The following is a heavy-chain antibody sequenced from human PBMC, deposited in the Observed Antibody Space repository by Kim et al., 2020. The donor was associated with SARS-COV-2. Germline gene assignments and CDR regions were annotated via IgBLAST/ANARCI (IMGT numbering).Heavy chain of an antibody. CDR1: GYRFTTSY. V-gene: IGHV1-46*01. Sequence: SVKVSCKASGYRFTTSYIHWVRQAPGQGLEWMGIINPSVGSTSYAQKFQDRVIMTRDTSTSTVYMELRSLKSEDTAVYFCARDPSVATTAQFDYWGQGTLVTVSS. CDR3: ARDPSVATTAQFDY. CDR2: INPSVGST. D-gene: IGHD5-12*01. J-gene: IGHJ4*02.